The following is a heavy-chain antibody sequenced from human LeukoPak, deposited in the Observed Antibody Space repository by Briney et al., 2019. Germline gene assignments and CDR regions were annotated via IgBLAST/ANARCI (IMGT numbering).Heavy chain of an antibody. CDR3: AREGGYHELLNY. V-gene: IGHV1-69*04. CDR1: GYTFTGYY. Sequence: SVKVSCKASGYTFTGYYMHWVRQAPGQGLEWMGRIIPILGIANYAQKFQGRVTITADKSTSTAYMELSSLRSEDTAVYYCAREGGYHELLNYWGQGTLVTVSS. J-gene: IGHJ4*02. CDR2: IIPILGIA. D-gene: IGHD1-26*01.